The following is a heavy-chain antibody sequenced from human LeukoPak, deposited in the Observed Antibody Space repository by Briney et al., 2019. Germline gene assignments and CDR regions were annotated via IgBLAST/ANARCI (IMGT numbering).Heavy chain of an antibody. CDR3: ARGGSSARYYYMDV. V-gene: IGHV4-61*02. J-gene: IGHJ6*03. CDR2: IYTSGST. Sequence: SETLSLTCTVSGGSISSGSYYWSWIRQPAGKGLEWIGRIYTSGSTNYNPSLKSRVTISVDTSKNQFSLKLSSVTAADTAVYYCARGGSSARYYYMDVWGKGTTVTVSS. D-gene: IGHD6-6*01. CDR1: GGSISSGSYY.